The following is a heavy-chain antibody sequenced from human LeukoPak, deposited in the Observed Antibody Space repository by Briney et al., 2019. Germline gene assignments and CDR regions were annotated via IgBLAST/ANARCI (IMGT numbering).Heavy chain of an antibody. Sequence: ASVKVSCKASGGTFSSYAISWVRQAPGQGLEWMGWISAYNGNTNYAQKLQGRVTMTTDTSTSTAYMELSSLRSEDTAVYYCAREISGYSNRWFDPWGQGTLVTVSS. CDR3: AREISGYSNRWFDP. J-gene: IGHJ5*02. CDR2: ISAYNGNT. D-gene: IGHD3-22*01. V-gene: IGHV1-18*01. CDR1: GGTFSSYA.